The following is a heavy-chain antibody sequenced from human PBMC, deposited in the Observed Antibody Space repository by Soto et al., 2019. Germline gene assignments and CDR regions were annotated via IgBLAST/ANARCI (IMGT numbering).Heavy chain of an antibody. J-gene: IGHJ6*01. V-gene: IGHV1-46*01. D-gene: IGHD1-26*01. CDR3: ATEAIVAGATTGMEV. Sequence: QVQLVQSGAEVKKPGASVKVSCKASGYTLTTFFMHWVRQAPGQGLEWMGVINPGYPAGRSTTYAQEFQGTAPMAPDTSTSTVNMALSRLRSDDTAVYYFATEAIVAGATTGMEVWGQGTTVTVSS. CDR1: GYTLTTFF. CDR2: INPGYPAGRST.